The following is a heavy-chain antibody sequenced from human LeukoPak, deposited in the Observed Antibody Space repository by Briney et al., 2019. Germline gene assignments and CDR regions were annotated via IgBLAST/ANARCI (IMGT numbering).Heavy chain of an antibody. Sequence: GGSLRLSCVASVFTFISSWMDWVRQAPGKGLEWVANIDLDGSKKNYVGSVKGRFTISRDNGKSSLHLQMNSLRAEDTAVYYCARGLSNGGSPYNWFGPWGQGTLVTVSS. CDR1: VFTFISSW. CDR2: IDLDGSKK. CDR3: ARGLSNGGSPYNWFGP. J-gene: IGHJ5*02. D-gene: IGHD2-8*01. V-gene: IGHV3-7*04.